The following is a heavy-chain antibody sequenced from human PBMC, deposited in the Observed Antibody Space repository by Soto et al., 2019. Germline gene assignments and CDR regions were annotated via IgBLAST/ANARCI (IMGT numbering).Heavy chain of an antibody. CDR2: ISSSGSTI. D-gene: IGHD5-18*01. CDR3: ARDLAVDTAMAVDY. CDR1: GFTVSDYY. Sequence: PGGSLRLSCAVSGFTVSDYYMSWIRQAPGKGLEWVSYISSSGSTIYYADSVKGRFTISRDNAKNSLYLQMNSLRAEDTAVYYCARDLAVDTAMAVDYWGQGTLVTVSS. J-gene: IGHJ4*02. V-gene: IGHV3-11*01.